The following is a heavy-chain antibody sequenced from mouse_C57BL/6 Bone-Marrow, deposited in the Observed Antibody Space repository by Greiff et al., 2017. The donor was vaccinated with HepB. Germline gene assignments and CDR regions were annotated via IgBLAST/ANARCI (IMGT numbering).Heavy chain of an antibody. CDR1: GFNIKNTY. CDR3: ARERGTGVVPYWYFDV. V-gene: IGHV14-3*01. J-gene: IGHJ1*03. Sequence: VQLQQSVAELVRPGASVKLSCTASGFNIKNTYMHWVKQRPEQGLEWIGRIDPANGNTKYAPKFQGKATITADTSSNTAYLQLSSRTSEDTAIYYCARERGTGVVPYWYFDVWGTGTTVTVSS. D-gene: IGHD1-1*01. CDR2: IDPANGNT.